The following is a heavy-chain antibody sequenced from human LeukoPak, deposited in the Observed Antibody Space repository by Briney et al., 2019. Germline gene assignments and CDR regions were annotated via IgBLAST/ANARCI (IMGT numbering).Heavy chain of an antibody. Sequence: GESLKISCKGSGYSFTSYWIGWVRQMPGKGLEWMGTIYPGDSDTRYSPSFQGQVTISADKSISTAYLQWSSLKASDTAMYYCAAHPRSFWSGYPPDYWGQGTLVTVSS. D-gene: IGHD3-3*01. CDR1: GYSFTSYW. CDR2: IYPGDSDT. CDR3: AAHPRSFWSGYPPDY. V-gene: IGHV5-51*01. J-gene: IGHJ4*02.